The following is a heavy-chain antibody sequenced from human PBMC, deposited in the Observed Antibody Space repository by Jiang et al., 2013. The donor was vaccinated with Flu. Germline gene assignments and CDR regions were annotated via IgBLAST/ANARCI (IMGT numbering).Heavy chain of an antibody. CDR1: GGSISSINW. CDR3: AKLKAVAGFWYFDL. J-gene: IGHJ2*01. CDR2: IYHSGST. D-gene: IGHD6-19*01. V-gene: IGHV4-4*02. Sequence: GPGLVKPSGTLSLTCAVSGGSISSINWWSWVRQPPGKGLEWIGEIYHSGSTNYNPSLKSRVTISVDKTKNQFSLNLNSVTAADTAVYYCAKLKAVAGFWYFDLWGRGTLVSVSS.